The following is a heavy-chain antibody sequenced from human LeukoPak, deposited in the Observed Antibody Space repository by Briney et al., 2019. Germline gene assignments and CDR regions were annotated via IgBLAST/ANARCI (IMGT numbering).Heavy chain of an antibody. CDR1: GYSFTNYW. CDR2: IYPGDSDT. J-gene: IGHJ5*02. V-gene: IGHV5-51*01. D-gene: IGHD5-24*01. Sequence: GESLKVSCKGSGYSFTNYWIGWVRQMPGKGLERMGIIYPGDSDTRYSPSLQGQVTISADKSISTAYLQWSSLKASDTAMYYCARHGAPYKNWFDPWGQGTLVTVSS. CDR3: ARHGAPYKNWFDP.